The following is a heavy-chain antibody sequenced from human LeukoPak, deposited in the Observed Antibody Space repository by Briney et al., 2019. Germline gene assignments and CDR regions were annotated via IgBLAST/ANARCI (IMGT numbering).Heavy chain of an antibody. CDR1: GGSFSGYY. CDR2: INHSGST. J-gene: IGHJ4*02. Sequence: SETLSLTCAVYGGSFSGYYWSWIRQPPGKGLEWIGEINHSGSTNYNPSPKSRVTISVDTSKNQFSLKLSSVTAADTAVYYCARGDDYGDYVDYWGQGTLVTVSS. V-gene: IGHV4-34*01. CDR3: ARGDDYGDYVDY. D-gene: IGHD4-17*01.